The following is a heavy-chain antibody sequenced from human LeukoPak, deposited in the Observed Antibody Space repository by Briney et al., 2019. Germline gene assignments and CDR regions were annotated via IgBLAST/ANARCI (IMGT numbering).Heavy chain of an antibody. CDR3: ARGLHSGSGIEGAFDI. J-gene: IGHJ3*02. Sequence: PGGSLRLSCAASGFTFSSYSMNWVRQAPGKGLELVSIISSGGSTYYADSVKGRFTISRDNFKNTLYLQMNNLRAEDTALFYCARGLHSGSGIEGAFDIWGQGTMVTVSS. D-gene: IGHD3-10*01. V-gene: IGHV3-66*01. CDR2: ISSGGST. CDR1: GFTFSSYS.